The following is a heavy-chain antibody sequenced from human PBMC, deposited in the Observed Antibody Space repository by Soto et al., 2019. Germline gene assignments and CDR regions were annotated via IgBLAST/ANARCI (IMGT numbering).Heavy chain of an antibody. J-gene: IGHJ6*02. CDR2: IYPGDSDT. D-gene: IGHD3-10*01. CDR1: GYSFTSYW. V-gene: IGHV5-51*01. Sequence: GESLKISCKGSGYSFTSYWIGWVRQMPGKGLEWMGIIYPGDSDTRYSPSFQGQVTISADKSISTAYLQWSSLKASDTAMYYCARHGLDLYYYGSGSYYPYYYYGMDVWGQGTTVTV. CDR3: ARHGLDLYYYGSGSYYPYYYYGMDV.